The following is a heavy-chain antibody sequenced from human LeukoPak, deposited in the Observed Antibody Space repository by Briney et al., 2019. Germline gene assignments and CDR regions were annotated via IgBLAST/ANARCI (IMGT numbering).Heavy chain of an antibody. CDR1: GGSISSSSYS. J-gene: IGHJ3*02. CDR3: ARQKAVAGTNALDI. V-gene: IGHV4-39*01. CDR2: IYYSGST. Sequence: SETLSLTCTVSGGSISSSSYSWGWIRQPPGKGLEWIGSIYYSGSTYYNPSLKSRVTISVDTSKNQFSLKLSSVTAADTAVYYCARQKAVAGTNALDIWGQGTMVTVSS. D-gene: IGHD6-19*01.